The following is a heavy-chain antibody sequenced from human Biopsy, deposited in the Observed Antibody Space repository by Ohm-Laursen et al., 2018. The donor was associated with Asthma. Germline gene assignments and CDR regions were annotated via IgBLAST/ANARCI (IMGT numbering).Heavy chain of an antibody. CDR1: GFTVSRDH. CDR2: IYSGGTS. D-gene: IGHD6-19*01. V-gene: IGHV3-53*01. Sequence: SLRLSCTASGFTVSRDHMFWVRQAPGKGLEWVSVIYSGGTSDTVDSVRGRFTISRDFYKNTLYLQMDSLRAEDTAVYYCARGDSSGWSHYYFGYWGQGTLVTVSS. CDR3: ARGDSSGWSHYYFGY. J-gene: IGHJ4*02.